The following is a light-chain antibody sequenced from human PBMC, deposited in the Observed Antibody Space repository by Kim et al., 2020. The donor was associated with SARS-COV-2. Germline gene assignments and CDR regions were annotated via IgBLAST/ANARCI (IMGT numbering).Light chain of an antibody. CDR2: DAS. J-gene: IGKJ4*01. V-gene: IGKV3-11*01. Sequence: SLSTGDSATLSCRASQSVSRYLAWYQQKPGQAPRLLIYDASNSATGIPARFSGSGSGTDFTLTISSLEPEDFAVYYCQQRSNWPFTFGGGTKVDIK. CDR1: QSVSRY. CDR3: QQRSNWPFT.